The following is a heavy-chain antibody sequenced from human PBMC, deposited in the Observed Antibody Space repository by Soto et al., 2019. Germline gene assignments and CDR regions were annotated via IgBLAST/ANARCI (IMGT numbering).Heavy chain of an antibody. CDR2: INTDGGSS. CDR1: GFTFSGHW. Sequence: VQLVESGGDLVQPGGSLRLSCAASGFTFSGHWMHWVRQVPGKGLEWVSRINTDGGSSAYADSVKGRFTISRDNAKNTLSLQMNGLRAEDTAVYYCAREAGYCSRTSCYRRAFDAWGQGATVTVSS. J-gene: IGHJ3*01. V-gene: IGHV3-74*03. CDR3: AREAGYCSRTSCYRRAFDA. D-gene: IGHD2-2*01.